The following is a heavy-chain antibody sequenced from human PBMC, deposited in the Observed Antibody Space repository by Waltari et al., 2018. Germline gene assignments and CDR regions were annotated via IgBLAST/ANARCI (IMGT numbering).Heavy chain of an antibody. CDR1: GGSISSHY. CDR2: IYYSGSN. V-gene: IGHV4-59*11. D-gene: IGHD6-19*01. J-gene: IGHJ3*02. Sequence: QVQLQESGPGLVKPSETLSLTCTVSGGSISSHYWSWIRQPPGKGLEWIGYIYYSGSNNYNPSLKSRVTISVDTSKNPFSLKLSSVTAADTAVYYCARQGRLVRYAFDIWGQGTMVTVSS. CDR3: ARQGRLVRYAFDI.